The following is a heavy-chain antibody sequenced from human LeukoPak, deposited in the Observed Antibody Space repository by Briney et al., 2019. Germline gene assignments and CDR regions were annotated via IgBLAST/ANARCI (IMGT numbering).Heavy chain of an antibody. J-gene: IGHJ4*02. Sequence: GGSLRLSCAASGFTFSSYSMNWVRQAPGKGLEWVSYISSSSSTIYYADSVKGRFTISRDNAKNSLYLQMNSLRAEDTAVYYCARRSEDFDYWGQGTLVTVSS. V-gene: IGHV3-48*04. CDR3: ARRSEDFDY. CDR2: ISSSSSTI. CDR1: GFTFSSYS.